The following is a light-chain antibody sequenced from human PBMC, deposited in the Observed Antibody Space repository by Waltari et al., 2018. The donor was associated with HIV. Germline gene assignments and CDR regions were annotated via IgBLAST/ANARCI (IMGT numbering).Light chain of an antibody. CDR1: QSISSW. CDR3: QQYNRYST. J-gene: IGKJ1*01. V-gene: IGKV1-5*03. CDR2: KAS. Sequence: DIQLPPSPSTLSASVRDRVTITCRASQSISSWLAWYQQKPGKAPKLLIYKASTLESGVPSRFSGSGSGTEFTLTISSLQPDDFATYYCQQYNRYSTFGQGTKVEIK.